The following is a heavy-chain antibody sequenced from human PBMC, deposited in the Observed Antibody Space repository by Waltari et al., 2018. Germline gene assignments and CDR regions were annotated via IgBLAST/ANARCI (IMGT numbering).Heavy chain of an antibody. V-gene: IGHV3-23*01. Sequence: EVQLLESGGGLVQPGGSLRLSCAASGFTFSSYAMSWVRQAPGTGLEWVSAISGSGGSTYYADSVKGRFTISRDNSKNTLYLQMNSLRAEDTAVYYCAKNDCSGGSCYSSLSYFDYWGQGTLVTVSS. D-gene: IGHD2-15*01. J-gene: IGHJ4*02. CDR1: GFTFSSYA. CDR2: ISGSGGST. CDR3: AKNDCSGGSCYSSLSYFDY.